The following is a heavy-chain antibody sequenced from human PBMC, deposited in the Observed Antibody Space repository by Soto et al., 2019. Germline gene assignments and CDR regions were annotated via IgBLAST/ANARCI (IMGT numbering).Heavy chain of an antibody. CDR3: ARGLLGYCGGGSCYPGSWFAP. V-gene: IGHV1-18*01. J-gene: IGHJ5*02. CDR2: ISAYNGNT. CDR1: GYTFTSYG. D-gene: IGHD2-15*01. Sequence: ASVKVSCKASGYTFTSYGISWVRQAPGQGLEWMGWISAYNGNTNYAQKLQGRVTMTKDTPTRKAKMGLRTLRSDDTPLYYGARGLLGYCGGGSCYPGSWFAPWGQGPLVTVP.